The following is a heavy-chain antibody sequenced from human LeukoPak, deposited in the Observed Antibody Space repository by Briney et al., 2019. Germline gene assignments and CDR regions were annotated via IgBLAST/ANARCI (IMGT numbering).Heavy chain of an antibody. Sequence: SETLSLTCTVSGGSISSSSYYWGWIRQPPGKGLEWIGSIHYSGSTNYNPSLKSRVTISVDTSKNQFSLQLNSVTPEDTAVYYCARDSIAVAVDPDYYYYYMDVWGKGTTVTVSS. CDR1: GGSISSSSYY. V-gene: IGHV4-39*07. D-gene: IGHD6-19*01. J-gene: IGHJ6*03. CDR3: ARDSIAVAVDPDYYYYYMDV. CDR2: IHYSGST.